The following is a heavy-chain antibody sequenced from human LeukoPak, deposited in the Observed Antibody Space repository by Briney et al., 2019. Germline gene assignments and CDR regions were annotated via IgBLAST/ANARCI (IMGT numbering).Heavy chain of an antibody. Sequence: KPSETLSLTCTVSGGSISNDYWGWIRQPPGKGLEWIGSIYYSGSSYYNPSLKSRVTISMDTSKNQISLKLTSVTAADTAVYYCARLWLQQYFGYWGQGTLVTVSS. J-gene: IGHJ4*02. V-gene: IGHV4-39*01. CDR3: ARLWLQQYFGY. CDR1: GGSISNDY. CDR2: IYYSGSS. D-gene: IGHD5-24*01.